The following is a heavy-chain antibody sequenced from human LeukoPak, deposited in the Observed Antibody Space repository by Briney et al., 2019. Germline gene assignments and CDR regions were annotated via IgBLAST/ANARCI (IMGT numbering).Heavy chain of an antibody. Sequence: SETLSLTCAVYGGSFSGYYWSWIRQPPGKGLEWIGEINHSGSANYNPSLKSRVTISVDTSKNQFSLKLSSVTAADTAVYYCARDPNYYYGMDVWGQGTTVTVSS. J-gene: IGHJ6*02. CDR1: GGSFSGYY. CDR3: ARDPNYYYGMDV. V-gene: IGHV4-34*01. CDR2: INHSGSA.